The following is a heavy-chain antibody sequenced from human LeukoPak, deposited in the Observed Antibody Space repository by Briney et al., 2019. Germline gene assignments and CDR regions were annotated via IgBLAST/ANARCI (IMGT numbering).Heavy chain of an antibody. V-gene: IGHV3-23*01. CDR3: AKRGVVIRVILVGFHKEAYYFDS. D-gene: IGHD3-22*01. J-gene: IGHJ4*02. CDR2: ISGSGGGT. Sequence: GGSLRLSCAVSGITLSNYGMSWVRQAPGKGLEWVAGISGSGGGTNYADSVKGRFTISRDNPKNTLCLQMKSLRAEDTAVYFCAKRGVVIRVILVGFHKEAYYFDSWGQGALVTVSS. CDR1: GITLSNYG.